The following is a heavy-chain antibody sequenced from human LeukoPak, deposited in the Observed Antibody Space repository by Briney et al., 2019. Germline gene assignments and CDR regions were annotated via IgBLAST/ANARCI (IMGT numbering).Heavy chain of an antibody. CDR2: INPSGGST. CDR1: GYSFTSYY. CDR3: ARQGTTVLTPPYSWFDP. J-gene: IGHJ5*02. V-gene: IGHV1-46*01. Sequence: ASVTVSCTASGYSFTSYYIHWVRQAPGQGLEWMGIINPSGGSTSYAQKFQGRVTMTRDTSTSTVYMELSSLRSEDTAVYYCARQGTTVLTPPYSWFDPWGQGTLVIVSS. D-gene: IGHD4-23*01.